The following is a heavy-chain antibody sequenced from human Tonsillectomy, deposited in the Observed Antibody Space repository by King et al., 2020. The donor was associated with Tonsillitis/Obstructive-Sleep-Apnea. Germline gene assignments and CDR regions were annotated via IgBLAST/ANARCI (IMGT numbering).Heavy chain of an antibody. V-gene: IGHV3-20*04. Sequence: QLVQSGGSVVRPGGSLRLSCAASGFTFDAYGMTWVRQAPGKGLEWISAINWNGGTEGYADSVKGRFTISSDNAKSSLYLQMNKLRAEDTALYYCARYGLRGFYYFDFWGQGTLVTVSS. J-gene: IGHJ4*02. D-gene: IGHD3-10*01. CDR1: GFTFDAYG. CDR3: ARYGLRGFYYFDF. CDR2: INWNGGTE.